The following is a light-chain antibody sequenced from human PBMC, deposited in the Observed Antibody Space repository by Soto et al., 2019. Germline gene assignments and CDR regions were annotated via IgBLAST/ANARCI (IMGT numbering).Light chain of an antibody. J-gene: IGLJ1*01. Sequence: QSALTQPPSVSGSPGQSVTISCTGTSADVGIYNRVAWYQQPPGTSPKLVICDVSNRPSGVPDRFSGSKSGSTASLTISGLQAEDEADYYCSSYTTSNTYVFGTGTKVT. CDR1: SADVGIYNR. CDR3: SSYTTSNTYV. V-gene: IGLV2-18*02. CDR2: DVS.